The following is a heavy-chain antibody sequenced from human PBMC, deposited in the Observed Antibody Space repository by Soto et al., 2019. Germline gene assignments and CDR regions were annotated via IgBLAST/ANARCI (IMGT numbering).Heavy chain of an antibody. CDR3: ARSTYSSSPINY. CDR1: GGSISSGDYY. V-gene: IGHV4-39*07. CDR2: IYYSGST. J-gene: IGHJ4*02. Sequence: PSETLSLTCTVSGGSISSGDYYWSWIRQPPGKGLEWIGCIYYSGSTYYNPSLKSRVTISVDTSKNQFSLTLSSVTAADTAVYYCARSTYSSSPINYWGPGTLVTVSS. D-gene: IGHD6-13*01.